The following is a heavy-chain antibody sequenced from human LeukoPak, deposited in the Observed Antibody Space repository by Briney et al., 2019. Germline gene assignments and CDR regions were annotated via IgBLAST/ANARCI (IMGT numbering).Heavy chain of an antibody. Sequence: TSETLSLTCAVYGVSFSGYYWSWIRQPPGKGLEWIGEINHSGSTNYNPSLKSRLTISGDTPKNQLPPKLSPVTAADTAVYYCARGLYDYGLLVTYYFDYWGQRTLATASS. CDR1: GVSFSGYY. D-gene: IGHD4-17*01. CDR3: ARGLYDYGLLVTYYFDY. CDR2: INHSGST. V-gene: IGHV4-34*01. J-gene: IGHJ4*02.